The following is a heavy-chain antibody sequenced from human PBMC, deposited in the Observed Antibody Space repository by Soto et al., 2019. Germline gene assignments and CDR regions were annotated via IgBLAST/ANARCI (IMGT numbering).Heavy chain of an antibody. Sequence: GGSLRLSCAASGFTFSSYAMSWVRQAPGKELEWVSAISGSGGSTYYADSVKGRFTISRDNSKNTLYLQMNSLRAEDTAVYYCAKGHQLLSSNYYYYGMDVWGQATTVTVSS. CDR3: AKGHQLLSSNYYYYGMDV. CDR1: GFTFSSYA. J-gene: IGHJ6*02. D-gene: IGHD2-2*01. V-gene: IGHV3-23*01. CDR2: ISGSGGST.